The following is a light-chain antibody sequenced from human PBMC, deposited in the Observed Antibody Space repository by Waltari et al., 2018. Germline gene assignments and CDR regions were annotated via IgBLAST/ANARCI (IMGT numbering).Light chain of an antibody. V-gene: IGKV1-5*03. Sequence: DIQMTKSPSTLSASVGDRVTITCRASQSISNLLAWYQQKPGKAPQYLISKASNLESGVPSRFSGSGSGTEFTLTISSLQPDDFASYYCQQYNGRFGQGTKVEMK. CDR1: QSISNL. J-gene: IGKJ1*01. CDR2: KAS. CDR3: QQYNGR.